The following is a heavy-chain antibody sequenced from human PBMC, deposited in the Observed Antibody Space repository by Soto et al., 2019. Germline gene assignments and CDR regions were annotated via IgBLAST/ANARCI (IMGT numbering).Heavy chain of an antibody. J-gene: IGHJ5*02. D-gene: IGHD2-2*01. Sequence: PSETLSLTCTVSGGSISSGDYDWSWIRQPPGKGLEWIGYIYYSGSTYYNPSLKSRVTISVDTSKNQFSLKLSSVTAADTAVYYCARETIVVVPAAINWFDPWGQGTLVTVSS. CDR1: GGSISSGDYD. V-gene: IGHV4-30-4*01. CDR2: IYYSGST. CDR3: ARETIVVVPAAINWFDP.